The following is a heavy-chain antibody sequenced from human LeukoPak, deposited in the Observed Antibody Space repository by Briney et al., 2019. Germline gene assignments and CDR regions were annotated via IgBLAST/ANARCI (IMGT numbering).Heavy chain of an antibody. CDR3: ARGGVTHGFDI. CDR1: QFSLSGYW. CDR2: IKEDGSEM. V-gene: IGHV3-7*01. Sequence: GGSLRLSCIASQFSLSGYWMRRVRQAPRNWLEWVANIKEDGSEMYYADSVRGRFTISRDNAKNSLYLQMNNLIAEDTAVYYCARGGVTHGFDIWGQGTVVTVSS. J-gene: IGHJ3*02. D-gene: IGHD2-21*02.